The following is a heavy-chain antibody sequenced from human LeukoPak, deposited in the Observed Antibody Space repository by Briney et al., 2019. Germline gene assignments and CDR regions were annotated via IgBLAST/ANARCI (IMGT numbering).Heavy chain of an antibody. D-gene: IGHD3-22*01. J-gene: IGHJ5*02. CDR2: ISAYNGNT. CDR3: ARLGYDSSGYYGWFDP. Sequence: ASVKVSCKASGGTFSSYAISWVRQAPGQGLEWMGWISAYNGNTNYAQKLQGRVTMTTDTSTSTAYMELRSLRSDDTAVYYCARLGYDSSGYYGWFDPWGQGTLVTVSS. CDR1: GGTFSSYA. V-gene: IGHV1-18*01.